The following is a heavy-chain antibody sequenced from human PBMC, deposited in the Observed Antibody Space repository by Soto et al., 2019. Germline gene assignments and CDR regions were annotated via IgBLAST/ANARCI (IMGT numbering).Heavy chain of an antibody. Sequence: QVQLQESGPGLVKPSETLSLTCTVSGGSISSYYWSWIRQPPGKGLEWIGYIYYTGSTNYNPSLKIRVTIAVDTSKNHFSLKLSSVTAADTAVYYCAGVSSSSSPHFDYWGQGTLVTVSS. CDR3: AGVSSSSSPHFDY. J-gene: IGHJ4*02. V-gene: IGHV4-59*01. D-gene: IGHD6-6*01. CDR2: IYYTGST. CDR1: GGSISSYY.